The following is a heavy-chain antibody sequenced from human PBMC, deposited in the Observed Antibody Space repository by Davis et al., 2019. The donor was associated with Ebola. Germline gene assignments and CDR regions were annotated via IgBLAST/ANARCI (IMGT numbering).Heavy chain of an antibody. Sequence: AASVKVSCKASGFTFTSSAMQWVRQAPGQGLEWMGWISAYNGNTNYAQKLQGRVTMTTDTSTSTAYMELRSLRSDDTAVYYCARGWDSSSSDYWGQGTLVTVSS. J-gene: IGHJ4*02. CDR3: ARGWDSSSSDY. CDR2: ISAYNGNT. CDR1: GFTFTSSA. D-gene: IGHD6-6*01. V-gene: IGHV1-18*01.